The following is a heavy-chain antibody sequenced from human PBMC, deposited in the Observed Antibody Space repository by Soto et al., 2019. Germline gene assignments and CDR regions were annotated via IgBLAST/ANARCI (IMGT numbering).Heavy chain of an antibody. V-gene: IGHV4-59*12. Sequence: SEILSLTCTVSGGSISSYYLSWIRQPPGKGLEWIGYIYHSGSTYYNPSLKSRVTISVDRSKNQFSLKLSSVTAADTAVYYCVRAHDVTFDPWGQGTLVTVSS. CDR2: IYHSGST. CDR1: GGSISSYY. J-gene: IGHJ5*02. CDR3: VRAHDVTFDP. D-gene: IGHD2-21*02.